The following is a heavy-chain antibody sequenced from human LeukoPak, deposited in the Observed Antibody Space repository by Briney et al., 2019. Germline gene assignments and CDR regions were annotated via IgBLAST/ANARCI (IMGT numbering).Heavy chain of an antibody. V-gene: IGHV3-7*01. Sequence: QAGGSLRLSCAASGFTFSSYWMSWVRQAPGKGLEWVANIKQDGSEKYYVDSVKGRFTISRDNAKNSLYLKMNSLRAEDTAVYYCARALYGEWSPLGFDPWGQGTLVTVA. CDR2: IKQDGSEK. CDR1: GFTFSSYW. CDR3: ARALYGEWSPLGFDP. J-gene: IGHJ5*02. D-gene: IGHD3-3*01.